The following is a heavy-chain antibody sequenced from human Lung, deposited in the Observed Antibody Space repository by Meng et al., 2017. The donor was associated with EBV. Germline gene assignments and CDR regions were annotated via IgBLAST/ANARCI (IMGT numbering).Heavy chain of an antibody. V-gene: IGHV3-74*02. Sequence: VQRLVSGGGVVHPGSSLILSGEASGFTFSSCGMHWVRQAPGKGLVWVSRINSDGSSTSYADSVKGRFSISRDNAKNTLYLQMNSLTVDDTAIYYCVRGYGGSYLGGDHWGQGTLVTVSS. D-gene: IGHD1-26*01. CDR1: GFTFSSCG. CDR3: VRGYGGSYLGGDH. CDR2: INSDGSST. J-gene: IGHJ5*02.